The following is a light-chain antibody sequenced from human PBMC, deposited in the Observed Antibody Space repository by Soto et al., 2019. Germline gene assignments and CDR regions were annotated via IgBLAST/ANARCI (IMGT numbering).Light chain of an antibody. V-gene: IGKV3-20*01. CDR3: QQYGSSRALT. CDR2: GAS. J-gene: IGKJ4*01. Sequence: EIVLTQSPGTLSLSPGERATLSCRASQSVSSSYLAWYQLKPGQAPRLLIYGASSRATGIPDRFSGSWSGTDFTLTISRLEPEDFAVYYCQQYGSSRALTFGGGTKVEIK. CDR1: QSVSSSY.